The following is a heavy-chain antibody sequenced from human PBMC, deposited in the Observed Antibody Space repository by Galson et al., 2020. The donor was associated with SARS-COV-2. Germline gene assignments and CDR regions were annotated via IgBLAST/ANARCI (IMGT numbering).Heavy chain of an antibody. CDR3: ARLHYGEYAPEAFDI. J-gene: IGHJ3*02. D-gene: IGHD4-17*01. CDR2: ISHSGGT. V-gene: IGHV4-30-2*01. Sequence: SETLSLTCAVSGTSISSGSYSWNWIRQPPGKGLEWIGYISHSGGTYYNPSLKSRVTISGDRSKNQFSLRPSSVTAAGTAVYYCARLHYGEYAPEAFDIWGPGTRVTVAS. CDR1: GTSISSGSYS.